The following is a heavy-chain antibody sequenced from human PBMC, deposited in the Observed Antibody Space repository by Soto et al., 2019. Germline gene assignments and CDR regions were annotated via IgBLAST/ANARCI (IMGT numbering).Heavy chain of an antibody. J-gene: IGHJ1*01. CDR1: GGSITSAGYY. Sequence: PSETLSLTCTVSGGSITSAGYYWTWIRQHPGKGLEWIACIYYSGTTSYSPSLGSRLTISVDTSKSQFSLKLTSVTAADTAVYYCARVGGSSGWYQIEYFQHWGQGTLVTVSS. CDR2: IYYSGTT. V-gene: IGHV4-31*03. D-gene: IGHD6-19*01. CDR3: ARVGGSSGWYQIEYFQH.